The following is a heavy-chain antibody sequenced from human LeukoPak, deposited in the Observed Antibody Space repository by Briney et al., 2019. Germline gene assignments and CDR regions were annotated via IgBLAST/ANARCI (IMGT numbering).Heavy chain of an antibody. J-gene: IGHJ4*02. CDR3: AGSYDTSGYFDY. CDR2: IWYDGSNK. Sequence: PGGSLRLSCAASGFTFSSYGMHWVRQAPGKGPEWVAFIWYDGSNKYYADSVKGRLTISRDNSKNTLYLQMNSLRAEDTAVYYCAGSYDTSGYFDYWGQGTLVTVSS. CDR1: GFTFSSYG. V-gene: IGHV3-30*02. D-gene: IGHD3-22*01.